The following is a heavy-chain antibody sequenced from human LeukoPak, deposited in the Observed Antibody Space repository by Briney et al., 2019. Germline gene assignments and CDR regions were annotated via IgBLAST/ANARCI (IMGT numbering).Heavy chain of an antibody. CDR1: GLTFSSSW. J-gene: IGHJ4*02. CDR2: INPDGNKK. V-gene: IGHV3-7*01. CDR3: ARDLAYSRLDY. D-gene: IGHD5-18*01. Sequence: GGSLRLSCAVSGLTFSSSWMDWVRQAPGKGLEWVASINPDGNKKYSADSVKGRFTIPRDNAENSPYLQMNSLRVEDTAFYYCARDLAYSRLDYWGQGMLVTVSS.